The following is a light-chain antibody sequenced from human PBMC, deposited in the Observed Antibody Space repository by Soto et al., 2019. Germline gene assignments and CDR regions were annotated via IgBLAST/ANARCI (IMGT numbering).Light chain of an antibody. CDR3: QQYNSHRT. V-gene: IGKV1-5*03. CDR1: QSISSW. Sequence: DIQMTQSPSTLSASVGDRVTITCRASQSISSWLAWYQQKPGKAPKLLIYKASSLESGVPSSLSGSGSGTEFTLTISSLPPDDFATYYCQQYNSHRTFGHGTKVDI. J-gene: IGKJ1*01. CDR2: KAS.